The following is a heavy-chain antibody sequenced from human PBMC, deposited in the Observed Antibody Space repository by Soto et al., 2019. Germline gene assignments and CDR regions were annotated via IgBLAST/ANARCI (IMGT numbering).Heavy chain of an antibody. V-gene: IGHV1-18*04. J-gene: IGHJ6*02. CDR2: ISGSNGNT. CDR3: AKVLYASESFDSAEDPYGMDV. CDR1: GYMFTTYG. D-gene: IGHD3-10*01. Sequence: QVQLVQSAIEVKKPGASVRVSCKASGYMFTTYGISWVRQAPGQGLEWVAWISGSNGNTDYGKKFQGRVNVTTETSTSTVYLEVRSLRFDDTAVYYCAKVLYASESFDSAEDPYGMDVWGQGTTVTVSS.